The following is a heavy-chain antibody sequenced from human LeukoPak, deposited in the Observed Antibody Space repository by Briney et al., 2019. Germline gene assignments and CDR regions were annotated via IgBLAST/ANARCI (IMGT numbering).Heavy chain of an antibody. CDR2: ISAYNGNT. D-gene: IGHD3-3*01. V-gene: IGHV1-18*01. Sequence: ASVKVSCKASGYTFTSYGISWVRQAPGQGLEWMGWISAYNGNTNYAQKLQGRVTITTDTYTSTAYMELRSLRSDDTAVYYCARGLAWLTRRHTWFDPWGQGTLVTVSS. J-gene: IGHJ5*02. CDR3: ARGLAWLTRRHTWFDP. CDR1: GYTFTSYG.